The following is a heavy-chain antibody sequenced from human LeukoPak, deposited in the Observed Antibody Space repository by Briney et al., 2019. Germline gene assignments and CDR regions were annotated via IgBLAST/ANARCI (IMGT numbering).Heavy chain of an antibody. D-gene: IGHD6-13*01. J-gene: IGHJ4*02. CDR1: GCSFVGYG. Sequence: ASVKVSCKAAGCSFVGYGITWVRQAPGQGLEWMGWFNPENGNTNYAQKVQGRVTMTADTSTSTSYMELRSLRSDDTAVYYCAREHSSSWDQLDYWGPGTLVTVSS. V-gene: IGHV1-18*01. CDR3: AREHSSSWDQLDY. CDR2: FNPENGNT.